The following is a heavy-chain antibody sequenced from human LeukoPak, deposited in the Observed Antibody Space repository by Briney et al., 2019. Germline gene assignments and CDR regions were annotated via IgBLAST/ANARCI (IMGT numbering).Heavy chain of an antibody. J-gene: IGHJ4*02. D-gene: IGHD3/OR15-3a*01. V-gene: IGHV4-38-2*01. CDR1: GYSISSGYF. Sequence: SETLPLTCAVSGYSISSGYFWGWIRQPPGKGLEWIGSIYHSGSTYYNPSLKSRVTISVDTSKNQFSLKVNSVTAADTAVYYCARWTTTSPEDLWGKGPVVTVSS. CDR3: ARWTTTSPEDL. CDR2: IYHSGST.